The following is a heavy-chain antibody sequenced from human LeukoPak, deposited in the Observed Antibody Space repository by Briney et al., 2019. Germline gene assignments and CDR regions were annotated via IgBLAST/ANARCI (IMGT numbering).Heavy chain of an antibody. Sequence: GGSLRLSCAASGFTFSNYWMSWVRQAPGKGLEWVANIKEDGSEKDYVDSVKGRFTISRDNAQSSLYLQMDSLRAEDTAVYYCARDGVVNFWVSYGIYNYYYHMDVWGKGTTVTVSS. D-gene: IGHD3-16*01. V-gene: IGHV3-7*01. J-gene: IGHJ6*04. CDR2: IKEDGSEK. CDR3: ARDGVVNFWVSYGIYNYYYHMDV. CDR1: GFTFSNYW.